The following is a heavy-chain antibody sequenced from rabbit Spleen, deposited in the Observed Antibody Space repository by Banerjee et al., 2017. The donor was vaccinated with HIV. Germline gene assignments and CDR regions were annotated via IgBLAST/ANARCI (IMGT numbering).Heavy chain of an antibody. CDR2: IATGSSGFT. D-gene: IGHD8-1*01. V-gene: IGHV1S45*01. CDR1: GFSFSSHYY. Sequence: QEQLEESGGGLVQPEGSLTLTCTASGFSFSSHYYMCWVRQAPGKGLEWIACIATGSSGFTYYASWAKGRFTCSKASSTTVTLQMTSLTAADTATYFCARDTGTSFSTYGMDLWGPGTLVTVS. J-gene: IGHJ6*01. CDR3: ARDTGTSFSTYGMDL.